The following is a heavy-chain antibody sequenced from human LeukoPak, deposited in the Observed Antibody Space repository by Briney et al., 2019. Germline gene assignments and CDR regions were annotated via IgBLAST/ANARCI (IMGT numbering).Heavy chain of an antibody. D-gene: IGHD6-19*01. Sequence: ASVNVSCKASGYTFTIYGISWVRQAPGQGLELMGRINPRGGSTRYAQKFQGRVTMTRDTSTRTVFMELSSLTSADTAVNYCASYLDTYSSGWYGVDFWGRGTLVTVSS. CDR2: INPRGGST. J-gene: IGHJ4*02. CDR1: GYTFTIYG. V-gene: IGHV1-46*01. CDR3: ASYLDTYSSGWYGVDF.